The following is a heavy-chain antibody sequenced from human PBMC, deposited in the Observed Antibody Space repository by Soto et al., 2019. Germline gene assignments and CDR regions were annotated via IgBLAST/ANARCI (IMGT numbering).Heavy chain of an antibody. V-gene: IGHV3-15*01. J-gene: IGHJ6*02. D-gene: IGHD3-10*01. Sequence: GGSLRLSCAGSGFTFSEVVINWVRQAPGKGLEWVGRIKKLSYHEKTDYSSAVKGRFTISRDNSNSIVYLQMNSLKIDDTGIYYCGTAERNDGDNYSFGVDLWAQGTTATV. CDR2: IKKLSYHEKT. CDR3: GTAERNDGDNYSFGVDL. CDR1: GFTFSEVV.